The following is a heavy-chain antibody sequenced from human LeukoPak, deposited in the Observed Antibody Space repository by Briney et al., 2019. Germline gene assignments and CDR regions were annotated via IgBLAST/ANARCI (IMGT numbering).Heavy chain of an antibody. CDR1: GYTFTGYY. V-gene: IGHV1-2*02. D-gene: IGHD3-22*01. CDR3: ARDHRYYDSSGYPYC. CDR2: INPNSGGT. Sequence: ASVKVSCKASGYTFTGYYMHWVRQAPGQGLEWMGWINPNSGGTNYAQKFQGRVTMTRDTSISTAYMELSRLRSDDTAVYYCARDHRYYDSSGYPYCWGQGTLVTVSS. J-gene: IGHJ4*02.